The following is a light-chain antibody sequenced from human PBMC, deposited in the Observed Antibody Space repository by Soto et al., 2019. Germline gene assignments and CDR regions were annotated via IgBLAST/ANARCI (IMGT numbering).Light chain of an antibody. V-gene: IGKV3-15*01. CDR3: QQYNNWPPRYT. CDR2: GAS. Sequence: EIVMTQSPATLSVSPGERATLSCRASSNVSSNLAWYQQKPGQAPRLLIYGASTRATGIPARFSGSGSGTEFTLTISSLRSEDFAVYYCQQYNNWPPRYTFGQGTKLEIK. J-gene: IGKJ2*01. CDR1: SNVSSN.